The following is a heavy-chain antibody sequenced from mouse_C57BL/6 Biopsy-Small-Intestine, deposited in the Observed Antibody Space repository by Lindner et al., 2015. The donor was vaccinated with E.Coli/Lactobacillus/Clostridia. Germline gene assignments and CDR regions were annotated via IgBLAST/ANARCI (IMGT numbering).Heavy chain of an antibody. CDR3: ARYLIYDRSDAFDV. CDR1: ASTFTGYY. V-gene: IGHV1-84*02. J-gene: IGHJ1*01. D-gene: IGHD2-12*01. Sequence: SVKVSCKASASTFTGYYIHWMRQGPGQGLEWMGWINPTSDGTNYAQKFQGRVTLTHDTSMNTVYMELSGLRFDDTALYFCARYLIYDRSDAFDVWGQGTMVTVSS. CDR2: INPTSDGT.